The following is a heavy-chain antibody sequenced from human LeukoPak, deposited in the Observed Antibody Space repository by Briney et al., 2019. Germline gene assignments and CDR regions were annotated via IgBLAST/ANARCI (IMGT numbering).Heavy chain of an antibody. V-gene: IGHV5-51*01. J-gene: IGHJ1*01. CDR1: GYKFTNYR. D-gene: IGHD3-22*01. Sequence: GESLQISCRGSGYKFTNYRIAWVRQLPGKGLEWMGIIYPGESETTYSPSFQGQVTISVDQAINTAYLQWSSLRTWDTAMYYCARLDEDFYYDGSGFYFWGQGTLVTVSS. CDR3: ARLDEDFYYDGSGFYF. CDR2: IYPGESET.